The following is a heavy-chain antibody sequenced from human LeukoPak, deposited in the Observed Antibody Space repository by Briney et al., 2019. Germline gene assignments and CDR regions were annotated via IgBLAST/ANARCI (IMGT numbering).Heavy chain of an antibody. CDR3: ARTTVTTCHDY. Sequence: GASVKVSCKASGYTFSDYYIHWVRQAPGQGLEWMGWINPNTGGANFAQKIQGRVTMTRDTSISTAYMELSRLTSDDTAMYYCARTTVTTCHDYWGQGTLVTVSS. J-gene: IGHJ4*02. V-gene: IGHV1-2*02. CDR1: GYTFSDYY. CDR2: INPNTGGA. D-gene: IGHD4-11*01.